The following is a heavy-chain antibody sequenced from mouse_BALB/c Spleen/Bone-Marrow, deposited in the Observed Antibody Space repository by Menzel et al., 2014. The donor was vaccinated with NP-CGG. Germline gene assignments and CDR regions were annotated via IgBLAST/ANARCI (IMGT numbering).Heavy chain of an antibody. J-gene: IGHJ4*01. CDR2: IHFTGST. D-gene: IGHD3-1*01. CDR1: GYSITSGYS. V-gene: IGHV3-1*02. Sequence: VQLQQSGPDLVKPSQSLSLTCTVTGYSITSGYSWHWIRQFPGNKLEWMGYIHFTGSTNYIPSLESRISSTRDTSKNQFFLQFNSVTTEDTATYYCARRRGATDYALDYWGQGTSVTVSS. CDR3: ARRRGATDYALDY.